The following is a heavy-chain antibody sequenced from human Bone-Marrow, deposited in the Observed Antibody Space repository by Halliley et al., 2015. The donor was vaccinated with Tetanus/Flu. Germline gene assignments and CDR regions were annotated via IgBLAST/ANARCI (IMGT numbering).Heavy chain of an antibody. D-gene: IGHD6-19*01. CDR3: AKDRQGTVPDFFDS. CDR2: ISGSAGST. V-gene: IGHV3-23*01. J-gene: IGHJ4*02. CDR1: GFTFSNYA. Sequence: LSLTCAASGFTFSNYAMGWVRQAPGRGLEWVSGISGSAGSTYYADSVKGRFTVSRDNSKNTLYLQMNSLRDEDTAIYYCAKDRQGTVPDFFDSWGQGALVTVSS.